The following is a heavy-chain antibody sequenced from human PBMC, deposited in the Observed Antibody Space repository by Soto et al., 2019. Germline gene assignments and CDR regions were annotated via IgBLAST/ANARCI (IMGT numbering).Heavy chain of an antibody. V-gene: IGHV1-24*01. Sequence: VASVKVSCKVSGYTLTELSMHWVRQAPGKGLEWMGGFDPEDGETIYAQKFQGRVTMTEDTSTDTAYMELSSLRSEDTAVYYCATVGDSGAPGYYYYGMDVWGQGTTVTVSS. CDR2: FDPEDGET. CDR1: GYTLTELS. CDR3: ATVGDSGAPGYYYYGMDV. J-gene: IGHJ6*02. D-gene: IGHD1-26*01.